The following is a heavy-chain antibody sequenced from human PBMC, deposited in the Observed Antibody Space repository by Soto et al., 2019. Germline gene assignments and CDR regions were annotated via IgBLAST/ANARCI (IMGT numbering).Heavy chain of an antibody. V-gene: IGHV1-3*01. CDR3: ANSHNYDYISHY. CDR2: INAGNGNT. Sequence: ASVKVSCKASGYTFTSYAMHWVRQAPGQRLEWMGWINAGNGNTKYSQKFQGRVTITRDTSARTAYMELSSLRSDDTAVYYCANSHNYDYISHYWGQGTLVTVSS. J-gene: IGHJ4*02. D-gene: IGHD3-16*01. CDR1: GYTFTSYA.